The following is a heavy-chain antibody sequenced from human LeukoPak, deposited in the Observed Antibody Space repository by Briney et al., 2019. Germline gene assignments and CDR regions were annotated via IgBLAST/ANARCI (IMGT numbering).Heavy chain of an antibody. J-gene: IGHJ4*02. D-gene: IGHD2-21*01. CDR3: AKAPVTSCRGAYCYPFDS. CDR2: TSSSDAGT. V-gene: IGHV3-23*01. Sequence: AGSLRLSCAVSGFTVSSNYISWVRQAPGKGLEWVAATSSSDAGTYHADSVRGRFTISRDNSKNTLYLQMNSLRAEDAAVYFCAKAPVTSCRGAYCYPFDSWGQGTLVTVSS. CDR1: GFTVSSNY.